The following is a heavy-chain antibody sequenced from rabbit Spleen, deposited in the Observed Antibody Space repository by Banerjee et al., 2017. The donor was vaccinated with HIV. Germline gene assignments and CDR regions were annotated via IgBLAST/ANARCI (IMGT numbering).Heavy chain of an antibody. CDR3: ARGDYGGYYYYGRCFNL. Sequence: QEQLKESGGGLVPPEGSLALTCKASGFTISTYYYMCWVRQAPGKGLEWIGCIFGGSLGNTAYATWAKGRFTISKTSSTTVTLQMTSLTAADTATYFCARGDYGGYYYYGRCFNLWGPGTLVTVS. J-gene: IGHJ4*01. V-gene: IGHV1S45*01. CDR1: GFTISTYYY. D-gene: IGHD1-1*01. CDR2: IFGGSLGNT.